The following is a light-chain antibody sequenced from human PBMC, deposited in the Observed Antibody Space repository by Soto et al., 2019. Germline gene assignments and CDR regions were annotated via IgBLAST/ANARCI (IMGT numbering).Light chain of an antibody. V-gene: IGKV3-15*01. J-gene: IGKJ1*01. CDR1: QSVSSD. CDR3: QQYNNRPGT. Sequence: EIVMTQSPATLSVSPGERATLSCRASQSVSSDLAWYQQKPGQAPRLLIYGASTRATGIPARFSGSGSGTEFALTISSLQSEDFAVYYCQQYNNRPGTFGQGTKV. CDR2: GAS.